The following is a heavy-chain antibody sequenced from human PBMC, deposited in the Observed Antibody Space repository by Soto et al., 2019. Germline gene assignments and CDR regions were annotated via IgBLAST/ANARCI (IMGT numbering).Heavy chain of an antibody. CDR1: GYSFTSYW. J-gene: IGHJ4*02. CDR3: ARHVLRLGELSEFDY. CDR2: IDPSDSYT. V-gene: IGHV5-10-1*01. Sequence: PGESPKISCKGSGYSFTSYWISWVRQMPGKGLEWMGRIDPSDSYTNYSPSFQGHVTISADKSISTAYPQWSSLKASDTAMYYCARHVLRLGELSEFDYWGQGTLVTVSS. D-gene: IGHD3-16*02.